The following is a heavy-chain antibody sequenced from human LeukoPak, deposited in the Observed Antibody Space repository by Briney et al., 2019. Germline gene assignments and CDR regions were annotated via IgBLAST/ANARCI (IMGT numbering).Heavy chain of an antibody. Sequence: PGRSLRLSCAASGFTFSSYGMHWVRQAPGKGLEWVSYISSSGSTIYYADSVKGRFTISRDNAKNSLYLQMNSLRAEDTAVYYCARVTGAMVNRYYYYGMDVWGQGTTVTVSS. CDR3: ARVTGAMVNRYYYYGMDV. CDR1: GFTFSSYG. J-gene: IGHJ6*02. D-gene: IGHD5-18*01. V-gene: IGHV3-48*03. CDR2: ISSSGSTI.